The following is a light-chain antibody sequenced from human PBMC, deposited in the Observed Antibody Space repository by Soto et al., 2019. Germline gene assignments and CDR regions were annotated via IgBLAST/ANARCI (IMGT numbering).Light chain of an antibody. J-gene: IGKJ4*01. CDR1: QGISNY. CDR2: AAS. V-gene: IGKV1-9*01. Sequence: DIQMTQSPSSLSASVGDRVTITCQASQGISNYLNWYQQKPGKAPKLLIYAASALQTGVSSRFSGSGYGTDFALTISNLQPEDFASYFCQQLYSYPLTFGGGTTVEF. CDR3: QQLYSYPLT.